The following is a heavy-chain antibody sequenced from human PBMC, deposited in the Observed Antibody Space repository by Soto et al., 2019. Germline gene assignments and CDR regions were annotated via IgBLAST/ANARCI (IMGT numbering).Heavy chain of an antibody. CDR2: INHSGST. V-gene: IGHV4-34*01. D-gene: IGHD2-2*01. Sequence: SETLSLTCAVYGGSFSGYFWSWIRQPPGKGLEWIGEINHSGSTNYNPSLKSRVTISVDTSKNQFSLKLSSVTAADTAVYYCARGMTSVIVVVPAGLWWIDLSGQGTLVTVSS. CDR3: ARGMTSVIVVVPAGLWWIDL. J-gene: IGHJ5*02. CDR1: GGSFSGYF.